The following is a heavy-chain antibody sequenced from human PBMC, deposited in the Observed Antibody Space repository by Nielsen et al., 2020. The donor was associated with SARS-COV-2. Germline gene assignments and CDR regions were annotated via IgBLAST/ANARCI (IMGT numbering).Heavy chain of an antibody. Sequence: RQAPGKRLEWIGSIYYSGSTYYNPSLKSRVTISVDTSKNQFSPKLSSVTAADTAVYYCARVPENYYDSSGYYYFSYYFDYWGQGTLVTVSS. CDR2: IYYSGST. V-gene: IGHV4-39*01. CDR3: ARVPENYYDSSGYYYFSYYFDY. J-gene: IGHJ4*02. D-gene: IGHD3-22*01.